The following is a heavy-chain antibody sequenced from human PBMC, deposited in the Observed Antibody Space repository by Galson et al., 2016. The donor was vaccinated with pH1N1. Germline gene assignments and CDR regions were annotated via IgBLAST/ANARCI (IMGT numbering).Heavy chain of an antibody. V-gene: IGHV3-48*03. CDR2: ISSSGSAI. Sequence: SLRLSCAASDFTFSSYEMSWVRQAPGKGLEWVAYISSSGSAIYYADSVEGRFTIPRENAGNCLYLQLRSLRAEDTAVDYCARDTSGHAPRPYGAFDIWGQGTMVTVSS. J-gene: IGHJ3*02. CDR1: DFTFSSYE. CDR3: ARDTSGHAPRPYGAFDI. D-gene: IGHD3-10*01.